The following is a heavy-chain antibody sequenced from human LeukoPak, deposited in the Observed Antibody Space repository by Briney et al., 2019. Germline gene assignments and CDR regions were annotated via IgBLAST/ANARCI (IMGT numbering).Heavy chain of an antibody. V-gene: IGHV1-18*01. CDR2: ISSYNGDR. CDR3: ARDAPSTAVAGGPDY. D-gene: IGHD6-19*01. J-gene: IGHJ4*02. CDR1: GYTFSNYG. Sequence: ASVKVSCKASGYTFSNYGTSWVRQAPGQGLEWMGWISSYNGDRHYAQMFQDRVTMTTDTSTNTAYMELRSRRSDDTAVYYCARDAPSTAVAGGPDYWGQGTLVTVSS.